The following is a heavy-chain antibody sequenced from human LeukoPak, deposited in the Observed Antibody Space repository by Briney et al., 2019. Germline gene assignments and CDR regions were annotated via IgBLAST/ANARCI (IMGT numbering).Heavy chain of an antibody. Sequence: SETLSLTCAVYGGSFSGYYWSWIRQPPGKGLEWIGEINHSGSTNYNPSLKSRVTISVDTSKNQFPLKLSSVTAADTAVYYCARSGRRWLQYVDYWGQGTLVTVSS. CDR1: GGSFSGYY. D-gene: IGHD5-24*01. CDR2: INHSGST. V-gene: IGHV4-34*01. CDR3: ARSGRRWLQYVDY. J-gene: IGHJ4*02.